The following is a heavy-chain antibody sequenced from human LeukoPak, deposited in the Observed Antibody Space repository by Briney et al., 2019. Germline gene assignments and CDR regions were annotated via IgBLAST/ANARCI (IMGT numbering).Heavy chain of an antibody. CDR1: GGSISSSSYY. CDR2: IYYSGST. CDR3: ARDVRKQGLWS. V-gene: IGHV4-39*02. J-gene: IGHJ4*02. D-gene: IGHD3-10*01. Sequence: SETLSLTCTVSGGSISSSSYYWGWIRQPPGKGLEWIGSIYYSGSTYYNPSLRSRVTISVDTSKNQFSLKLSSVTAADTAVYYCARDVRKQGLWSWGQGTLVTVSS.